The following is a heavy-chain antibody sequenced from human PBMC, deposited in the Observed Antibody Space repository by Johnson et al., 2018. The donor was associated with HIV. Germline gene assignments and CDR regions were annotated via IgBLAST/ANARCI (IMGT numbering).Heavy chain of an antibody. CDR2: INWNGGSK. V-gene: IGHV3-20*04. CDR3: FRPYDAFDI. CDR1: GFIFDDYG. D-gene: IGHD3-10*01. Sequence: VQLVESGAGVVRPGGSLRLSCAASGFIFDDYGMNWVRQAPGEGLEWVSGINWNGGSKGYADSVKGRFTISRDNAKNSLYLQMNSLRAEDTALYYCFRPYDAFDIWGQGTMVTVSS. J-gene: IGHJ3*02.